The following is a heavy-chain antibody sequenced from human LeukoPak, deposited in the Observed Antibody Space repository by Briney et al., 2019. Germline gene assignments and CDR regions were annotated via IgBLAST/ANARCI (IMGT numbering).Heavy chain of an antibody. CDR2: IGTAGDT. J-gene: IGHJ6*02. CDR3: ARGGYDFWSGETRMDV. D-gene: IGHD3-3*01. CDR1: GFTFSSYD. Sequence: GGSLRLSCAASGFTFSSYDMHWVRQATGEGLEWVSAIGTAGDTYYPGSVKGRFTISRENAKNSLYLQMNSLRAGDTAVYYCARGGYDFWSGETRMDVWGQGTTVTVSS. V-gene: IGHV3-13*01.